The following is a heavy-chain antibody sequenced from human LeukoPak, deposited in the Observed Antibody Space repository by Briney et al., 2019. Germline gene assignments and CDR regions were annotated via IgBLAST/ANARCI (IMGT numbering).Heavy chain of an antibody. CDR1: GASISSGNYY. D-gene: IGHD2-21*01. V-gene: IGHV4-61*02. J-gene: IGHJ4*02. CDR2: IYTSGST. Sequence: SETLSLTCPVSGASISSGNYYWSWLQQPAGKGLEWIGRIYTSGSTNYNPSLESRVTISIATSQNQFSLKLNSVTAADTAVYYCARDAPLAYCGGDCYSSQYWGQGTLVTVSS. CDR3: ARDAPLAYCGGDCYSSQY.